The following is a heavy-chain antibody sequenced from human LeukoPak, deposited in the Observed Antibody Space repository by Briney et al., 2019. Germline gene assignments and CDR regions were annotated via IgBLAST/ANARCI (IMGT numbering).Heavy chain of an antibody. CDR3: TRAVVVTASDS. CDR1: GFTFSSFW. Sequence: PGASLRLSCAASGFTFSSFWMHWVRHAPGKGLVWVSRINSDGSITTYADSVKGRFTISRDNAKNTVYLQLSSLRAEDTAVYYCTRAVVVTASDSWGQRTLVTVSS. D-gene: IGHD2-21*02. V-gene: IGHV3-74*01. J-gene: IGHJ4*02. CDR2: INSDGSIT.